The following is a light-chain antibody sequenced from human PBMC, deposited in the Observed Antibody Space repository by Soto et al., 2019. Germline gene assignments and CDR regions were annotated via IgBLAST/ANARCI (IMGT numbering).Light chain of an antibody. CDR2: VGS. Sequence: EIVMTQSPVSLPVTPLEPASISGXSSQSLLHSNGYSYLDWYLQKPGQSPQLLLYVGSDRAAGVPDRLSGSGSCTEFTLKISRVEAEDVGVYYCRQSLQSPWTFGQGTKVDIK. CDR3: RQSLQSPWT. V-gene: IGKV2-28*01. CDR1: QSLLHSNGYSY. J-gene: IGKJ1*01.